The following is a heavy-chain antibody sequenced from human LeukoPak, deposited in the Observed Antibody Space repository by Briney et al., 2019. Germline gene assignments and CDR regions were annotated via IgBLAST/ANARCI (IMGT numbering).Heavy chain of an antibody. CDR3: ASMYYDILTGPQPYYYGMDV. D-gene: IGHD3-9*01. J-gene: IGHJ6*02. CDR2: ISSSGSTI. Sequence: PGGSLRLSCAASGFTFSDYYMSWIRQAPGKGLEWVSYISSSGSTIYYADSVKGRFTISRDNAKNSLYLQMNSLRAEDTAVYYCASMYYDILTGPQPYYYGMDVWGQGTTVTVSS. CDR1: GFTFSDYY. V-gene: IGHV3-11*01.